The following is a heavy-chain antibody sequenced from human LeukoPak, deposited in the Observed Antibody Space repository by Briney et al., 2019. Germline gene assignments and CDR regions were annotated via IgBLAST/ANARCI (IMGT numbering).Heavy chain of an antibody. J-gene: IGHJ4*02. CDR1: GFSFSGYW. CDR2: INQDGSAQ. D-gene: IGHD2-15*01. V-gene: IGHV3-7*03. CDR3: ASYFGGYCSGGSCYVDY. Sequence: GGSLRLSCTASGFSFSGYWMSWVRQAPGKGLEWVANINQDGSAQYYVDSVKGQFTISRDNAKDSLYLQMNSLRAEDTAVYYCASYFGGYCSGGSCYVDYWGQGTLVTVSS.